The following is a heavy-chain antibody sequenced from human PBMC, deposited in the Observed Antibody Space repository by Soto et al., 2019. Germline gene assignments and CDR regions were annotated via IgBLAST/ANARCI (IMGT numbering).Heavy chain of an antibody. Sequence: QVQLQESGPGLVKPSETLSLTCTVSGGSINTYYWSWIRQPAGTGLEWIGRIYSSGSTNYNPSLKSRVTLSGDASKNQFPLRLGSVPAADTAVYYCARPSSVVVPALFALWGQGTLVTVSS. D-gene: IGHD2-2*01. J-gene: IGHJ5*02. CDR1: GGSINTYY. CDR3: ARPSSVVVPALFAL. V-gene: IGHV4-4*07. CDR2: IYSSGST.